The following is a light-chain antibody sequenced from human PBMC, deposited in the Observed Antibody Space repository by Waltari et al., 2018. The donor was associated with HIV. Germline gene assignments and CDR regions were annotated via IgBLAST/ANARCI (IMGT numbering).Light chain of an antibody. Sequence: EIVLTQSPGTLSLSQGERATLSCRASQSVSSSYLAWYQQKPGQTPKLLIYGASNRATGIPDRFSGSGSVTDFSLSISRLEPEDFAVYYCQQYGTSPRTFGGGTKVEMK. V-gene: IGKV3-20*01. CDR3: QQYGTSPRT. CDR2: GAS. J-gene: IGKJ4*01. CDR1: QSVSSSY.